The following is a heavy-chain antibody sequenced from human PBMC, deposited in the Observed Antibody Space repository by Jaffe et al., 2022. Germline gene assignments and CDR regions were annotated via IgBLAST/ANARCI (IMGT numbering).Heavy chain of an antibody. J-gene: IGHJ4*02. D-gene: IGHD3-9*01. CDR3: ARTNYDILTHHDY. V-gene: IGHV4-34*01. Sequence: QVQLQQWGAGLLKPSETLSLTCAVYGGSFSGYYWSWIRQPPGKGLEWIGEINHSGSTNYNPSLKSRVTISVDTSKNQFSLKLSSVTAADTAVYYCARTNYDILTHHDYWGQGTLVTVSS. CDR2: INHSGST. CDR1: GGSFSGYY.